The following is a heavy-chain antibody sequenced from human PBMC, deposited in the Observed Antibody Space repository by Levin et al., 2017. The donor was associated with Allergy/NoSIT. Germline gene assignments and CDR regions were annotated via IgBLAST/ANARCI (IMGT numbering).Heavy chain of an antibody. D-gene: IGHD3-22*01. CDR2: IYSGGST. Sequence: GESLKISCAASGFTVSSHYMSWVRQAPGKGLEWVSVIYSGGSTYYADSVKGRFTISRDNSKNTLYLQMNSLRAEDTAVYYCARDTYYYDSSGYYYFDYWGQGTLVTVSS. CDR1: GFTVSSHY. V-gene: IGHV3-53*01. J-gene: IGHJ4*02. CDR3: ARDTYYYDSSGYYYFDY.